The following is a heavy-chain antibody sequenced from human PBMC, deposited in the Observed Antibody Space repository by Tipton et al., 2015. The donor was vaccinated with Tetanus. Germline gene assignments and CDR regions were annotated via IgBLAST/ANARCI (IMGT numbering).Heavy chain of an antibody. CDR3: AGVTAQRTELYFDH. J-gene: IGHJ4*02. Sequence: SLRLSCAASGFTFYSYGMHWVRQAPGKGLEWVAVISYDGRNKYYAHSVKGRFTISRDNSKNTLYLQMNSLRAEDTAVYYCAGVTAQRTELYFDHWGQGTLVTVSS. V-gene: IGHV3-30*03. CDR2: ISYDGRNK. CDR1: GFTFYSYG. D-gene: IGHD6-13*01.